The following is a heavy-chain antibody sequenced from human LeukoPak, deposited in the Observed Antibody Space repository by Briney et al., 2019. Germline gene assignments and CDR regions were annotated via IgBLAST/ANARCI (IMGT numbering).Heavy chain of an antibody. Sequence: SQTLSLTCAISGDSVSSNSAAWNWIRQSPSRGLEWLVRTYYRSKWYNDYAVSVKSRITINPDTSKNQFSLQLNSVTPEDTAVYYCARSPRGHNGSYWPAGLFDYWGQGTLVTVSS. J-gene: IGHJ4*02. CDR1: GDSVSSNSAA. D-gene: IGHD1-26*01. CDR2: TYYRSKWYN. CDR3: ARSPRGHNGSYWPAGLFDY. V-gene: IGHV6-1*01.